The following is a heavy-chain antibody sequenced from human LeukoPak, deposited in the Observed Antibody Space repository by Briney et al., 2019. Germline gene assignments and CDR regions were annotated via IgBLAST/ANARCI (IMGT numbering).Heavy chain of an antibody. CDR2: IIPVLGIA. V-gene: IGHV1-69*04. Sequence: ASVKVSCKASGGTFSSYAISWVRQAPGQGLEWMGRIIPVLGIANYAQKFQDRVTITADKSTSTAYMELSSLRSEDTAVYYCARGPPPDFDYWGRGTLVTVSS. CDR3: ARGPPPDFDY. J-gene: IGHJ4*02. CDR1: GGTFSSYA.